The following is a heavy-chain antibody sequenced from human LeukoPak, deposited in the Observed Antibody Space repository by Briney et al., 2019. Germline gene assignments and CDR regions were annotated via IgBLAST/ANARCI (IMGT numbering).Heavy chain of an antibody. D-gene: IGHD3-22*01. Sequence: GGSLRLSCAASGVTFSSYGMSWVRQAPGKGLEWVSAISGSGGSTYYADSVEGRFTISRDNSKNTLYLQMNSLGAEDTAVYFCAKDPRSMIQAFDIWGQGTMVTVSS. V-gene: IGHV3-23*01. CDR2: ISGSGGST. CDR1: GVTFSSYG. CDR3: AKDPRSMIQAFDI. J-gene: IGHJ3*02.